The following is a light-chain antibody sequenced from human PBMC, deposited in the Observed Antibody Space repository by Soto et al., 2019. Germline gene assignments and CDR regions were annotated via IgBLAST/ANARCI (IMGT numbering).Light chain of an antibody. CDR2: GAS. V-gene: IGKV3-15*01. Sequence: EIVMTQSPATLAVSPGXIATLSCLAIQSVSSNLAWYQQKPGQAPRLLIYGASTRATGIPARFSGSGSGTEFTLTISSLQSEDFAVYYCQQSNNWPRTFGQGTKVDIK. CDR3: QQSNNWPRT. J-gene: IGKJ1*01. CDR1: QSVSSN.